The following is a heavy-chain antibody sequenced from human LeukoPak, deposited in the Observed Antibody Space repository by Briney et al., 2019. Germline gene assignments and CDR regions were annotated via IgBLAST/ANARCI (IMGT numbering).Heavy chain of an antibody. V-gene: IGHV3-64*01. J-gene: IGHJ4*02. D-gene: IGHD3-22*01. CDR3: ARDRITMISSGFDY. CDR2: ISSNGGST. Sequence: GGSLRLSCAASGFTFSSYEMNWVRQAPGKGLEYVSAISSNGGSTYYANSVKGRFIISRDNSKNTLYLQMGSLRAEDMAVYYCARDRITMISSGFDYWGQGTLVTVSS. CDR1: GFTFSSYE.